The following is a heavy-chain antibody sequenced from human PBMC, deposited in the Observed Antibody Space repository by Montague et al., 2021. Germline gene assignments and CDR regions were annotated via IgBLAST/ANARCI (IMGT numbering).Heavy chain of an antibody. CDR3: AAYYYGGGGRGS. Sequence: SETLSLTCSVSGDSVRCGIYHWGWIRQSPGKGLEWIGYICDGGSATYKTSLGSRVTMSLDTSSNQFSLNLRSATAADTAVYYCAAYYYGGGGRGSWGHGTLVTVSS. V-gene: IGHV4-61*01. D-gene: IGHD3-22*01. J-gene: IGHJ5*01. CDR2: ICDGGSA. CDR1: GDSVRCGIYH.